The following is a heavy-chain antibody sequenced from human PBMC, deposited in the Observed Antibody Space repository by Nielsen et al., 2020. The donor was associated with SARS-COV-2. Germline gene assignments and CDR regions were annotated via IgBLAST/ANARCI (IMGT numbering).Heavy chain of an antibody. CDR3: ARGPGPVVVTAFDI. D-gene: IGHD2-21*02. Sequence: ESLKISCAASGFTFSSYSMNWVRQAPGKGLEWIGEINHSGSTNYNPSLKSRVTISVDTSKNQFSLKLSSVTAADTAVYYCARGPGPVVVTAFDIWGQGTMVTVSS. CDR1: GFTFSSYS. CDR2: INHSGST. V-gene: IGHV4-34*01. J-gene: IGHJ3*02.